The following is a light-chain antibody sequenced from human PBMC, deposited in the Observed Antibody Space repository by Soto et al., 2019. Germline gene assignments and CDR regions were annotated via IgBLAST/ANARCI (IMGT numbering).Light chain of an antibody. V-gene: IGKV3-20*01. CDR3: QQYGSSPFT. CDR1: QTVSGSC. J-gene: IGKJ3*01. Sequence: EIVLTQAPGTLSLSPGERATLSCGASQTVSGSCLAWYQQKPGQAPRLLIHGATNRATGIPDRFSGSRSGTDFSLTISRLEHEDSAVYYCQQYGSSPFTFGHGTKVDIK. CDR2: GAT.